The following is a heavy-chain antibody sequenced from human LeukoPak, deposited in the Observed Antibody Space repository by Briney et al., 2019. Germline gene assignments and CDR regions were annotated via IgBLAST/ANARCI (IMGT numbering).Heavy chain of an antibody. CDR3: AREEGDGYANTNDY. V-gene: IGHV7-4-1*02. Sequence: ASVKVSCKASGYTFTGYYMHWVRQAPGQGLEWMGWINTNTGNPTYAQGFTGRFVFSLDTSDSTAYLQISSLKAEDTAVYYCAREEGDGYANTNDYWGQGTLVTVSS. D-gene: IGHD5-24*01. CDR2: INTNTGNP. CDR1: GYTFTGYY. J-gene: IGHJ4*02.